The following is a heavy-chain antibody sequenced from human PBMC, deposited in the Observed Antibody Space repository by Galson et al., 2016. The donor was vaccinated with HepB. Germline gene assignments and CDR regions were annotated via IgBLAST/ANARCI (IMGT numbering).Heavy chain of an antibody. CDR1: GYTFTGYY. D-gene: IGHD1-1*01. CDR3: ARDKRHGLDV. Sequence: SVKVSCKASGYTFTGYYIHWVRQAPGQGLEWMGWISANSGDTQYSQKVQGRVNMTTDASTTTAYMELRRLRSDDTAVYYCARDKRHGLDVWCQGTTVTVSS. CDR2: ISANSGDT. J-gene: IGHJ6*02. V-gene: IGHV1-2*02.